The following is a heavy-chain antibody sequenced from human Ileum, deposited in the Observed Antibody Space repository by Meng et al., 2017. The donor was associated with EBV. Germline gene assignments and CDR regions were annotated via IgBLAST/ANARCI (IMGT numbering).Heavy chain of an antibody. Sequence: QIHQVQSGAEVKKPGDSVKVSCKASGYTFSNYGISWLRQAPGQGLEWMGWISAYNGNTNYAQNLQGRVTMTTDTSTGTAYMEVRSLRSDDTAVYYCARAGNGGSYYFTYWGQGTLVTASS. V-gene: IGHV1-18*01. CDR2: ISAYNGNT. D-gene: IGHD1-26*01. CDR1: GYTFSNYG. J-gene: IGHJ4*02. CDR3: ARAGNGGSYYFTY.